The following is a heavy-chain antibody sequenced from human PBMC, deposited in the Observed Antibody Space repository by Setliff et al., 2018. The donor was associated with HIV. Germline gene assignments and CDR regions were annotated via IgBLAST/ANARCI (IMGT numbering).Heavy chain of an antibody. CDR2: IIPIYGTP. CDR1: GGTFSRYA. J-gene: IGHJ5*02. D-gene: IGHD3-9*01. CDR3: ATSPRGTYYDILSGRPRGWFDP. Sequence: SVKVSCKASGGTFSRYAITWVRQAPGQGPEWMGGIIPIYGTPNYAQRFQGRVTITADESTSTANMDLSSLTSDDTAVYYCATSPRGTYYDILSGRPRGWFDPWGQGTLVTVSS. V-gene: IGHV1-69*13.